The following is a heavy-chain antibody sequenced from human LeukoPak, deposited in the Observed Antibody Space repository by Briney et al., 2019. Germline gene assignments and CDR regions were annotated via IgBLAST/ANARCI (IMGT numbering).Heavy chain of an antibody. CDR2: IKKDGSEK. Sequence: GGSLRLSCGASGFAFSDYSMNWVRQAPGKGLEWVANIKKDGSEKDYVDSVKGRFTVSRDNAKNTLYLQMNSLRAEDTAVYYCAKVGTPYLDSSGWFDYWGQGTLVTVSS. V-gene: IGHV3-7*01. D-gene: IGHD6-19*01. CDR1: GFAFSDYS. CDR3: AKVGTPYLDSSGWFDY. J-gene: IGHJ4*02.